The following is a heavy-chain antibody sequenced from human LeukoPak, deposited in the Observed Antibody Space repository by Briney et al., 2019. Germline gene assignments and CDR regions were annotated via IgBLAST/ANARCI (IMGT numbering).Heavy chain of an antibody. D-gene: IGHD3-22*01. CDR3: GHNYYDGSGYYFDY. Sequence: SETLSLTCAVYGGSFSGYYWSWIRQPPGKGLEWIGEINHSGSTNYNPSLKSRVTISVDTSKNQFSLKLSSVTAADTAVYYCGHNYYDGSGYYFDYWGQGTLVTVSS. J-gene: IGHJ4*02. V-gene: IGHV4-34*01. CDR2: INHSGST. CDR1: GGSFSGYY.